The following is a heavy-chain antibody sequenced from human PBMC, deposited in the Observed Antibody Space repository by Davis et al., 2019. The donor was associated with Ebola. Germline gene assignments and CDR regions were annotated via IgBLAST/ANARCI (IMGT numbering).Heavy chain of an antibody. CDR2: IYPGDSDT. Sequence: KVSCKGSGYSFTSYWIGWVRQMPGKGLEWMGIIYPGDSDTRYSPSFQGQVTISADKSISTAYLQWSSLKASDTAMYYCARQSIPSGSYFGGYAFDIWGQGTMVTVSS. D-gene: IGHD1-26*01. CDR1: GYSFTSYW. J-gene: IGHJ3*02. CDR3: ARQSIPSGSYFGGYAFDI. V-gene: IGHV5-51*01.